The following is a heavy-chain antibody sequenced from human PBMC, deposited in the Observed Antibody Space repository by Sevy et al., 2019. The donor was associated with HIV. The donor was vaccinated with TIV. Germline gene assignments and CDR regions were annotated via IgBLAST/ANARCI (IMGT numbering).Heavy chain of an antibody. CDR3: PRKYYDLLTGYYRFDP. CDR1: GYSFTSYW. CDR2: IYPGDSDT. D-gene: IGHD3-9*01. Sequence: GESLKISCKGSGYSFTSYWIGWVRQMPGKGLEWMGNIYPGDSDTRYSPSIQGQVTISADKSISTTYLQWSSLKALNTDKYYCPRKYYDLLTGYYRFDPWGQGTLVTVSS. V-gene: IGHV5-51*01. J-gene: IGHJ5*02.